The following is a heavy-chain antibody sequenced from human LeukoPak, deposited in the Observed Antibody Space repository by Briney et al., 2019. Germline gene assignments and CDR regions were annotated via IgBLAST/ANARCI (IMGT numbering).Heavy chain of an antibody. Sequence: GGFLRLSCAASGFTFSNSAMSWVRQAPGKGLEWVSAITGSGDTTYYADSVRGRFTISRDNSKNTLYLQMSSLRAEDTAVYYCAKGPSTWDFWGQGTLVTVSS. CDR1: GFTFSNSA. CDR2: ITGSGDTT. J-gene: IGHJ4*02. CDR3: AKGPSTWDF. V-gene: IGHV3-23*01.